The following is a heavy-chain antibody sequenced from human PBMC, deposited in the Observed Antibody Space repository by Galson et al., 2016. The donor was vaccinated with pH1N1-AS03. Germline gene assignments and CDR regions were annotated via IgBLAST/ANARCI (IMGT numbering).Heavy chain of an antibody. Sequence: SLRLSCAASGFTFSSYGMHWVRQAPGKGLEWLAVISYDGSYQYYADSVKGRFTISRDISKNTLYLQMKSLRAEDTAIYYCAKDLNTYHYDSSGYFDHWGQGTLVTVSS. CDR1: GFTFSSYG. J-gene: IGHJ4*01. V-gene: IGHV3-30*18. CDR3: AKDLNTYHYDSSGYFDH. CDR2: ISYDGSYQ. D-gene: IGHD3-22*01.